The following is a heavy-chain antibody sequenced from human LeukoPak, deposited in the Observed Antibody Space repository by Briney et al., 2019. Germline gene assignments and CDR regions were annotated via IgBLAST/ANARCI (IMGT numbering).Heavy chain of an antibody. D-gene: IGHD1-26*01. V-gene: IGHV1-18*01. J-gene: IGHJ5*02. Sequence: GASVKVSCKASGYTFTSYGISWVRQAPGQGLEWMGWISAYNGNTNYAQKLQGRVTMTTDTSTSTAYMELRSLRSEDTAVYYCARAGYSGSYEDWFDPWGQGTLVTVSS. CDR1: GYTFTSYG. CDR2: ISAYNGNT. CDR3: ARAGYSGSYEDWFDP.